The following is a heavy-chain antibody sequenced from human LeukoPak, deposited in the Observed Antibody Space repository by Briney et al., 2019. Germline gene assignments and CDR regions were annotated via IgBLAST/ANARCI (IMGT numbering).Heavy chain of an antibody. Sequence: PSETLSLTCTVSGGSISSYYWSWIRQPPGKGLEWIGYIYYSGSTNYNPSLKSRVTISVDTSKNQFSLKVSSVTAADTAVYYCARGGGRGYSSWGQGTLVTVSS. CDR2: IYYSGST. J-gene: IGHJ5*02. V-gene: IGHV4-59*01. CDR3: ARGGGRGYSS. D-gene: IGHD5-18*01. CDR1: GGSISSYY.